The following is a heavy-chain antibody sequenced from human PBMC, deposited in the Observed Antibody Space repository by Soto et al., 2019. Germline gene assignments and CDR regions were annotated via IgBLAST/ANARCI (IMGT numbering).Heavy chain of an antibody. D-gene: IGHD2-2*01. J-gene: IGHJ4*02. CDR1: GGTFNSYL. V-gene: IGHV1-69*06. CDR3: PRGLDQPPVGLYFDT. CDR2: IIPAFGTA. Sequence: QVQLVQSGAEVKNPGSSVKVSCKTSGGTFNSYLIDWVRQAPGQGLEWMGGIIPAFGTAKYAQKFQGRVTITADKSTTTAYMELRTLTSEDTAGYYCPRGLDQPPVGLYFDTWGQGTLVTVSS.